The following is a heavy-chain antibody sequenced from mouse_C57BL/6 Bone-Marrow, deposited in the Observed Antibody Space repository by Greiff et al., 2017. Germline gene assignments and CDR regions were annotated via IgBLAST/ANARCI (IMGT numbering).Heavy chain of an antibody. CDR3: ARTTTVVAEAY. D-gene: IGHD1-1*01. CDR2: IDPSDSYT. Sequence: QVQLQQPGAELVKPGASVKLSCKASGYTFTSYWMQWVKQRPGQGLEWIGEIDPSDSYTNYNQKFKGKATLTVDTSFSTAYMQLSSLTSEDSAVYYCARTTTVVAEAYWGQGTLVTVSA. V-gene: IGHV1-50*01. CDR1: GYTFTSYW. J-gene: IGHJ3*01.